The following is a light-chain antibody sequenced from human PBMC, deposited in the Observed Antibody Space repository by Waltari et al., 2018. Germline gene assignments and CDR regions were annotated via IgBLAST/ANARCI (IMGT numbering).Light chain of an antibody. J-gene: IGKJ3*01. CDR3: MQALQTPFT. CDR2: LCS. V-gene: IGKV2-28*01. Sequence: DIVMTQSPLSLPVTPGEPASISCRSSQSLLHSNGYNYLDWYLQKPGQSPQLLIYLCSNRASGVPDRFSGSGAGTDFTLKISRVEAEDVGVYDCMQALQTPFTFGPGTKVDIK. CDR1: QSLLHSNGYNY.